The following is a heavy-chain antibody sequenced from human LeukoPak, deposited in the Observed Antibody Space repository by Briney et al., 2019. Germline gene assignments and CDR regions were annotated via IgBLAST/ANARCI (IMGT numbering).Heavy chain of an antibody. D-gene: IGHD1-26*01. Sequence: GGSLRLSCAASGFTFSSYAMSWVRQAPGKGLEWVSAISGSGGSTYYADSVKGRFTISRDNSKNTLYLQMNSLRAEDTAVYYCAKDSGSYYYYYYMDVWGKGTTVTVSS. CDR2: ISGSGGST. CDR3: AKDSGSYYYYYYMDV. CDR1: GFTFSSYA. V-gene: IGHV3-23*01. J-gene: IGHJ6*03.